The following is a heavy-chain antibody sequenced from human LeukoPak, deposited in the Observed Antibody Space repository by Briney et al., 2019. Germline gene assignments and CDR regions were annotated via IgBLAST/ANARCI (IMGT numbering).Heavy chain of an antibody. Sequence: PGGSLRLSCEGSGFNFGGYSMSWVRQAPGKGLEWVSGVLSGGGSTYYADAVKGRFTISRDNSRSTLYLQMNSLRAEDTAVDYCAKDAIYGDGYWEFDYWGQGTLVTVSS. D-gene: IGHD2-21*01. CDR3: AKDAIYGDGYWEFDY. V-gene: IGHV3-23*01. J-gene: IGHJ4*02. CDR1: GFNFGGYS. CDR2: VLSGGGST.